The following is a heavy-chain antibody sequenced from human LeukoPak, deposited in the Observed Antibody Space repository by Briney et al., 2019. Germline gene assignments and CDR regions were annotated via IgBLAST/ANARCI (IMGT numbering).Heavy chain of an antibody. CDR1: GGSISSYY. CDR3: ARVRTGTTPYYYYYYMDV. CDR2: IYTSGST. V-gene: IGHV4-4*07. J-gene: IGHJ6*03. D-gene: IGHD1-1*01. Sequence: SETLSLTCTVSGGSISSYYWSWIRQPAGKGLEWIGRIYTSGSTNYNPSLKSRVTMSVDTSKNQFSLKLSSVTAADTAVYYCARVRTGTTPYYYYYYMDVWGKGTTVTISS.